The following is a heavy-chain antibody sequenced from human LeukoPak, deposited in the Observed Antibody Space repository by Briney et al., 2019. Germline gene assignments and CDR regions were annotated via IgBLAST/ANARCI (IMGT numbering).Heavy chain of an antibody. V-gene: IGHV1-2*02. D-gene: IGHD3-22*01. J-gene: IGHJ3*02. CDR1: GYTFTGYY. CDR3: ARGPLDHYYEGAFDI. Sequence: GASVTVSCKASGYTFTGYYMHWVRQAPGQGLEWMGCINPNSGGTNYAQKFQGRVTMTRDTSISTAYMELSRLRSDDTAVYYCARGPLDHYYEGAFDIWGQGTMVTVSS. CDR2: INPNSGGT.